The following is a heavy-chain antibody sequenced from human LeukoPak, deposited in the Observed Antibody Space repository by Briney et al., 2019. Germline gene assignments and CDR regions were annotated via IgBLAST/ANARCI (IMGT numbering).Heavy chain of an antibody. CDR2: ISGSGGST. D-gene: IGHD3-22*01. J-gene: IGHJ4*02. CDR3: ARGAREYYYDSSGYLSY. V-gene: IGHV3-23*01. Sequence: GGSLRLSCAASGFTFSSYAMSWVRQAPGKGLEWVSAISGSGGSTYYADSVKGRFTISRDNSKNTLFLQMNSLRAEDTAVYYCARGAREYYYDSSGYLSYWGQGTLVTVSS. CDR1: GFTFSSYA.